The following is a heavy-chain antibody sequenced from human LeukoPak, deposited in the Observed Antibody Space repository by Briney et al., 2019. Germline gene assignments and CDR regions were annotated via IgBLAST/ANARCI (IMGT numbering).Heavy chain of an antibody. J-gene: IGHJ3*02. CDR3: ARECGGNPAGWCAFDI. CDR1: GYTFTSYY. CDR2: INPSGGST. Sequence: ASVKVSCKASGYTFTSYYMHWVRQAPGQELEWMGIINPSGGSTSYAQKFQGRVTMTRDMSTSTVYMELSSLRSEDTAVYYCARECGGNPAGWCAFDIWGQGTMVTVSS. D-gene: IGHD4-23*01. V-gene: IGHV1-46*01.